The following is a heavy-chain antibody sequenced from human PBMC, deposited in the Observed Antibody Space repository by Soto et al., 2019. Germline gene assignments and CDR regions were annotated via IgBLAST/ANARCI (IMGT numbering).Heavy chain of an antibody. CDR3: ARDHSEQLVLYYYYMDV. D-gene: IGHD6-13*01. Sequence: GGSLRLSCAASGFTFSSYGMHWVRQAPGKGLEWVAVIWYDGSNKYYADSVKGRFTISRDNSKNTLYLQMNSLRAEDTAVYYCARDHSEQLVLYYYYMDVWGKGTTVTVSS. CDR1: GFTFSSYG. V-gene: IGHV3-33*01. CDR2: IWYDGSNK. J-gene: IGHJ6*03.